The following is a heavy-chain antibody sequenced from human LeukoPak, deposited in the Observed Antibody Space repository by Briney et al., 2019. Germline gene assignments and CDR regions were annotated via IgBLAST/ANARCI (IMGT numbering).Heavy chain of an antibody. V-gene: IGHV4-39*07. J-gene: IGHJ4*02. CDR2: INHSGST. CDR1: GGSISSGGYY. Sequence: PSETLSLTCTVSGGSISSGGYYWSWIRQPPGKGLEWIGEINHSGSTNYNPSLKSRVTISVDTSKNQFSLKLSSVTAADTAVYYCARLGSSDYFDYWGQGTLVTVSS. D-gene: IGHD6-19*01. CDR3: ARLGSSDYFDY.